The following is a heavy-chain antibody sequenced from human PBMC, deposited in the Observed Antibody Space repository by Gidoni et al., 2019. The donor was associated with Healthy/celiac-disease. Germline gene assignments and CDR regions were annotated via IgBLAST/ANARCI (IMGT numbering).Heavy chain of an antibody. J-gene: IGHJ3*02. V-gene: IGHV4-61*02. CDR3: AREKVVVVNDAFDI. Sequence: QVQLQESGPRLVKPSQTLSLTCTVSGGSISSGSYHWSWIRQPAGKGLEWIGLIYTSGSTNYNPSLKSRVTISVDTSKNQFSLKLSSVTAADTAVYYCAREKVVVVNDAFDIWGQGTMVTVSS. CDR1: GGSISSGSYH. D-gene: IGHD3-22*01. CDR2: IYTSGST.